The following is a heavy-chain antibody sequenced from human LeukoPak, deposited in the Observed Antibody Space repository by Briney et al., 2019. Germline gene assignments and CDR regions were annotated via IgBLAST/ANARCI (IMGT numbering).Heavy chain of an antibody. CDR3: ARDSGNIGSPVRGVIETHWYFDL. CDR1: GGSISSGGYS. J-gene: IGHJ2*01. Sequence: SETLSLTCAVSGGSISSGGYSWSWIRQPPGKGLEWIGYIYHSGSTYYNPSLKSRVTISVDRSKNQFSLKLSSVTAADTAVYYCARDSGNIGSPVRGVIETHWYFDLWGRGTLVTVSS. V-gene: IGHV4-30-2*01. D-gene: IGHD3-10*01. CDR2: IYHSGST.